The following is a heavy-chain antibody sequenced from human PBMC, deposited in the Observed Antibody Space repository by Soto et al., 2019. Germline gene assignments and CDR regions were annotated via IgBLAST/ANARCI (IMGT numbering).Heavy chain of an antibody. CDR2: IDTSSTKI. CDR3: TSHYDLWTGYLSPVDY. D-gene: IGHD3-3*01. J-gene: IGHJ4*02. CDR1: GYTFSDYY. V-gene: IGHV3-11*01. Sequence: QVQLVESGGDLVKPGGSLRLSCAASGYTFSDYYLSWIRQAPGKGLEWISYIDTSSTKIYYADSVRGRFIISRDNGKNSLFLEMNNLRVEDTAVYFCTSHYDLWTGYLSPVDYWGRGTLVTVSS.